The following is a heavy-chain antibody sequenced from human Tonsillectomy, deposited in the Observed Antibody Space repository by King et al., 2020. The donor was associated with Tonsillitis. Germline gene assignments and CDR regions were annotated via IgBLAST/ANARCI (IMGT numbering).Heavy chain of an antibody. V-gene: IGHV5-51*01. D-gene: IGHD3-10*01. Sequence: VQLVESGGEVKKPGESLRISCTGSGYSFTSYWIAWVRQMPGKGLEWLGVIYPGDSDTRYGPSVHGQVTISADNSISTAYLQWNSLKASDTAMYYCARNYNLWGQGTLVTVSS. CDR1: GYSFTSYW. J-gene: IGHJ4*02. CDR2: IYPGDSDT. CDR3: ARNYNL.